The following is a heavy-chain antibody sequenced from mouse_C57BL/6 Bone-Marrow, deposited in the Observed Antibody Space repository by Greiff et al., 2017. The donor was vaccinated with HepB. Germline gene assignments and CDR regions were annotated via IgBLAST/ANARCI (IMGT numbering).Heavy chain of an antibody. V-gene: IGHV5-4*03. Sequence: EVMLVESGGGLVKPGGSLKLSCAASGFTFSSYAMSWVRQTPEKRLEWVATISDGGSYTYYPDNVKGRFTISRDNAKNNLYLQMSHLKSEDTAMYYCARGGITTVVAYWYFDVWGTGTTVTVSS. D-gene: IGHD1-1*01. CDR3: ARGGITTVVAYWYFDV. CDR2: ISDGGSYT. J-gene: IGHJ1*03. CDR1: GFTFSSYA.